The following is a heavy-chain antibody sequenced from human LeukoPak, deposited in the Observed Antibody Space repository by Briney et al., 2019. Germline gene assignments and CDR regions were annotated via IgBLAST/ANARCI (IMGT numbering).Heavy chain of an antibody. CDR1: GFTFTAYW. Sequence: PGGSLRLSCAAYGFTFTAYWMSWVRQAPGKGLEWVANIKQDGSEKYYVDSVKGRFTISRDNAKNSVYLQMNSLRANDTAVYYCARDRGANYYGSLKLFDSWGQGTLVTVSS. J-gene: IGHJ4*02. CDR3: ARDRGANYYGSLKLFDS. V-gene: IGHV3-7*01. D-gene: IGHD3-10*01. CDR2: IKQDGSEK.